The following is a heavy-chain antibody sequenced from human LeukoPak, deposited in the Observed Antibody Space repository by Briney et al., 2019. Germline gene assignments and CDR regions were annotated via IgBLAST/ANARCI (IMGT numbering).Heavy chain of an antibody. J-gene: IGHJ4*02. CDR3: ARDPTYGDPFYFDY. D-gene: IGHD4-17*01. V-gene: IGHV3-30-3*01. CDR1: GFTFSSSP. CDR2: ISYDGSNK. Sequence: GGSLRLSCAASGFTFSSSPMSWVRQAPGKGLEWVAVISYDGSNKYYADSVKGRFTISRDNSKNTLYLQMNSLRAEDTAVYYCARDPTYGDPFYFDYWGQGTLVTVSS.